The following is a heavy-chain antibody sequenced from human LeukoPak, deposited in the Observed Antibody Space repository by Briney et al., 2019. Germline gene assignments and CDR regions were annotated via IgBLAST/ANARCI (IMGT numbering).Heavy chain of an antibody. CDR1: GGSIGSGSYY. CDR3: ARSGMAGPLDY. V-gene: IGHV4-61*02. J-gene: IGHJ4*02. D-gene: IGHD3-10*01. Sequence: SQTLSLTCTVSGGSIGSGSYYWSWIRQPAGKGLEWIGRIYTSGSTNYNPSLKSRVTISVDTSKNQFSLKLSSVTAADTAVYYCARSGMAGPLDYWGQGTLVTVSS. CDR2: IYTSGST.